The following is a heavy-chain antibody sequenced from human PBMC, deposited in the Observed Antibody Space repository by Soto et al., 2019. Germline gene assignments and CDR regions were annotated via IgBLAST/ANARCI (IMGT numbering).Heavy chain of an antibody. CDR3: ARSVAVPGAHIDY. CDR2: VYYTGST. V-gene: IGHV4-59*01. Sequence: QVQLQESGPGLVKPSETLSLTYSVSGGSISGSYWSWIRQSPGKGLEWLGYVYYTGSTNYSPSLRSRVSISVDTSKKEFSLRLSSVTAADTAVYFCARSVAVPGAHIDYWGQGTQVTVSS. D-gene: IGHD6-19*01. J-gene: IGHJ4*02. CDR1: GGSISGSY.